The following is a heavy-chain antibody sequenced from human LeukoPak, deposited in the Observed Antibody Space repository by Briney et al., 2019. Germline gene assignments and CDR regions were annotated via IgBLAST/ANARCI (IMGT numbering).Heavy chain of an antibody. CDR3: VRSDFWSGYPLFYYYYIDV. D-gene: IGHD3-3*01. V-gene: IGHV4-59*01. CDR2: INYSGST. CDR1: GGSISSYY. Sequence: SETLSLTCTVSGGSISSYYWSWIRQPPGKGLEWIGYINYSGSTDYSPSLKSRATISVDTSKNQFSLNLSSLTAADTAVYYCVRSDFWSGYPLFYYYYIDVWGKGTTVTVSS. J-gene: IGHJ6*03.